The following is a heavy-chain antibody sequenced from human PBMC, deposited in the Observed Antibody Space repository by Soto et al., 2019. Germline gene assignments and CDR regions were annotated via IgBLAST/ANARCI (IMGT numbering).Heavy chain of an antibody. CDR3: ATLPARFLEPREGAFDI. V-gene: IGHV1-24*01. CDR2: FDPEDGET. CDR1: GYTLTELS. J-gene: IGHJ3*02. D-gene: IGHD3-3*01. Sequence: GASVKVSCKVSGYTLTELSMHWVRQAPGKGLEWMGGFDPEDGETIYAQKFQGRVTMTEDTSTDTAYMELSSLRSEDTAVYYCATLPARFLEPREGAFDIWAQGTMVTVSS.